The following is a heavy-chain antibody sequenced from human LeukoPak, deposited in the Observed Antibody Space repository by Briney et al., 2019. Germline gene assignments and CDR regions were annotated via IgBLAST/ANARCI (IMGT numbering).Heavy chain of an antibody. CDR1: GGSFSGYY. V-gene: IGHV4-34*01. D-gene: IGHD2-2*01. CDR2: INHSGST. J-gene: IGHJ5*02. Sequence: SETLSLTCAVYGGSFSGYYWSWIRQPPRKGLEWIGEINHSGSTNYNPSLKSRVTISVDTSKNQFSLKLSSVTAADTAVYYCARGRRGVVVPAAMAPNWFDPWGQGTLVTVSS. CDR3: ARGRRGVVVPAAMAPNWFDP.